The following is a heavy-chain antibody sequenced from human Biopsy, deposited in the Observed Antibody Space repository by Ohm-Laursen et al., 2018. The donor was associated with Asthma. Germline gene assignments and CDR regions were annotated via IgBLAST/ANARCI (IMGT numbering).Heavy chain of an antibody. CDR3: ARFKRGYSYGYEGVFDY. J-gene: IGHJ4*02. CDR1: GFTFSSYS. CDR2: ISSSSSTI. D-gene: IGHD5-18*01. Sequence: SLRLSCTASGFTFSSYSMNWVRQAPGKGLEWVSYISSSSSTIYYADSVKGRFTIPRDNAKNSLYLQMNSLRDEDTAVYYCARFKRGYSYGYEGVFDYWGQGTLVTVSS. V-gene: IGHV3-48*02.